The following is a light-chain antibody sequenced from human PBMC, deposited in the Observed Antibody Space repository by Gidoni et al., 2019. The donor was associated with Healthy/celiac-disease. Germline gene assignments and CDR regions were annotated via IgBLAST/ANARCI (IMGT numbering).Light chain of an antibody. CDR3: QQYNSYSRT. CDR1: QSISSW. CDR2: KAS. V-gene: IGKV1-5*03. Sequence: DIHMTQSPSTLSASVGDRVNITCRPSQSISSWLAWYQQKPGKAPKLLIYKASSLESGVPSRFSGSGSGTEFTLTISSLQPDDFATYYCQQYNSYSRTFGPGTKVDIK. J-gene: IGKJ3*01.